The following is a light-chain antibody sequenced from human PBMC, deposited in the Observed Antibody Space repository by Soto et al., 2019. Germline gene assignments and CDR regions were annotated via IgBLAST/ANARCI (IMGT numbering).Light chain of an antibody. Sequence: QSVLTQTPSVSGAPGQRVTISCTESSSNIGARYDVHWYQQLPGTAPKLLIYGNSNRPSGVPDRFSGSKSGTSASLAITGLQAEDEADYYCQSYDSSLSGHVVFGGGTKLTVL. CDR1: SSNIGARYD. CDR3: QSYDSSLSGHVV. J-gene: IGLJ2*01. CDR2: GNS. V-gene: IGLV1-40*01.